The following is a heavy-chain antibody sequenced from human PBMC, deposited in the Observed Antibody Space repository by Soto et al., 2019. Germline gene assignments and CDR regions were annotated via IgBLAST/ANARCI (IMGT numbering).Heavy chain of an antibody. CDR1: GFTFSSYG. J-gene: IGHJ6*02. Sequence: QVQLVESGGGVVQPGRSLRLSCAASGFTFSSYGMHWVRQAPGKGLEWVAVIWYDGSNKYYADSVKGRFTISRDNSKNTLYLQMNSLRAEDTAVYYCARYGSPEGYSSSSHRYGMDVWGQGTTVTVSS. CDR3: ARYGSPEGYSSSSHRYGMDV. D-gene: IGHD6-6*01. CDR2: IWYDGSNK. V-gene: IGHV3-33*01.